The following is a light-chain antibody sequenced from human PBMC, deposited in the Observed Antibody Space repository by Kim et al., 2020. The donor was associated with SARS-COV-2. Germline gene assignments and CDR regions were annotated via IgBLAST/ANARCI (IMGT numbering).Light chain of an antibody. CDR3: CSYAGSSTCCL. V-gene: IGLV2-23*01. CDR1: SSDVGSYNL. Sequence: QSALTQPASVSGSPGQSITISCTGTSSDVGSYNLVSWYQQHPGKAPKLMIYEGSKRPSGVSNRFSGSKSGNTASLTISGPQAEDEADYYCCSYAGSSTCCLFGSGTKLTAL. J-gene: IGLJ1*01. CDR2: EGS.